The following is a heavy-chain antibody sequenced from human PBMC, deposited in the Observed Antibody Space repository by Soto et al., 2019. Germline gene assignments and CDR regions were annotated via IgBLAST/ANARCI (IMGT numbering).Heavy chain of an antibody. CDR3: ARCYYDSSGYWCYYGMDV. Sequence: EVQLVESGGGVVRPGGSLRLSCAASGFTFDDYGMSWVRQAPGKGQEWVSGINWNGGSTGYADSVKGRFTISRDNAKNSLYLQMNSLRAEDTALYYCARCYYDSSGYWCYYGMDVWGQGTTVTVSS. V-gene: IGHV3-20*04. CDR2: INWNGGST. CDR1: GFTFDDYG. D-gene: IGHD3-22*01. J-gene: IGHJ6*02.